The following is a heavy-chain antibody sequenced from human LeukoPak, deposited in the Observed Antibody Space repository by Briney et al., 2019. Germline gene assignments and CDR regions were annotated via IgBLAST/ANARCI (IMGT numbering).Heavy chain of an antibody. D-gene: IGHD4-11*01. Sequence: PSETLSLTCTVSGGSISSSSYYWGWSRQPPGKGLEWIGSIYYSGSTYYTPSLKSRVTISVDTSKNQFSLKPSSVTAADTAVYYCARAPVTTGPYYYYYYYYMDVWGKGTTVTVSS. CDR2: IYYSGST. CDR1: GGSISSSSYY. J-gene: IGHJ6*03. V-gene: IGHV4-39*01. CDR3: ARAPVTTGPYYYYYYYYMDV.